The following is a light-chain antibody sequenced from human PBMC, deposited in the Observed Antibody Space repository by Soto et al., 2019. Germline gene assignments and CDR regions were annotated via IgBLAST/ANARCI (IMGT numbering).Light chain of an antibody. CDR2: SNN. Sequence: QLVLTQPPSASGTPGQRVTISCSGSSSNIGSHTVNWYQQLPGTAPKLLIYSNNLRPSGVPDRFSGSKSGTSASLAISGLQSEDEADYYCATWDGSLNWVFGGGTKVTVL. V-gene: IGLV1-44*01. J-gene: IGLJ3*02. CDR3: ATWDGSLNWV. CDR1: SSNIGSHT.